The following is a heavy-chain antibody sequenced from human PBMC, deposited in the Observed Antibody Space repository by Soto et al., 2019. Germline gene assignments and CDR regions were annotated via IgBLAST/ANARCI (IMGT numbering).Heavy chain of an antibody. CDR1: GFSFGDYV. J-gene: IGHJ3*02. CDR3: TRDLAYGGNLHAFDI. V-gene: IGHV3-49*03. CDR2: IRSQAFGGTP. Sequence: GGSLRLSCTASGFSFGDYVMSWFRQAPGKGLEWLGFIRSQAFGGTPEYAASVKGRFTFSRDDSKSIAFLQMNSLKTEDTAVYYCTRDLAYGGNLHAFDIWGQGTMVTVS. D-gene: IGHD2-21*01.